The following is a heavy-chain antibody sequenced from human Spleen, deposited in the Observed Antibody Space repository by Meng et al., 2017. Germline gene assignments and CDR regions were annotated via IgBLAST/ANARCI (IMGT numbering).Heavy chain of an antibody. V-gene: IGHV1-69*02. CDR2: IIPILGIA. J-gene: IGHJ6*02. D-gene: IGHD4-17*01. Sequence: SVKVSCKASGGTFSSYTISWVRQAPGQGLEWMGRIIPILGIANYEQKFQGRVTITADKSTSTAYMELSSLRSEDTAVYYCAREPTTVTTYPYYYYGMDVWGQGTTVTVSS. CDR3: AREPTTVTTYPYYYYGMDV. CDR1: GGTFSSYT.